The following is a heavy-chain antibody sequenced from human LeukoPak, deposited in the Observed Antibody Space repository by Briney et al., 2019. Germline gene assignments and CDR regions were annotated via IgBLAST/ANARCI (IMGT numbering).Heavy chain of an antibody. Sequence: GGSLRLSCAASGLTFHDYAMHWVRQAPGKGLEWLSGISWNSDSIGYADSVKGRFTISRDNAKKSLYLQMNSLRAEDTALYYCAKDIGGAVAGTVDYWGQGTLVTVSS. CDR1: GLTFHDYA. CDR2: ISWNSDSI. CDR3: AKDIGGAVAGTVDY. D-gene: IGHD6-19*01. V-gene: IGHV3-9*01. J-gene: IGHJ4*02.